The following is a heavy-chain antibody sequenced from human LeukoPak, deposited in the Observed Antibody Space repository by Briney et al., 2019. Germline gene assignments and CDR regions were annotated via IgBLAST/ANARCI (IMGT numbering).Heavy chain of an antibody. CDR3: ARLPLGPAVFDY. J-gene: IGHJ4*02. V-gene: IGHV4-59*08. CDR1: GGSINNSY. CDR2: IYYSGST. D-gene: IGHD3-16*01. Sequence: SETLSLTCTVSGGSINNSYWTWIRQPPGKGLEWIGHIYYSGSTNYSPSLKSRVTISVDTSKNQFSLKLSSVTAADTAVYYCARLPLGPAVFDYWGQGTLVTVSS.